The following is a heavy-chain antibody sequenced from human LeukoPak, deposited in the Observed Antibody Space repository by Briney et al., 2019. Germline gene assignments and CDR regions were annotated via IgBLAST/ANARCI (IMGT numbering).Heavy chain of an antibody. V-gene: IGHV1-8*01. D-gene: IGHD3-22*01. Sequence: EASVKVSCKASGYTFTSYDINWVRQATGQGLEWMGWMNPNSGNTGYAQKFQGRVTMTRNTSISTAYMELSSLRSEDTAVYYCTTDYYYEADAFDIWGQGTMVTVSS. CDR1: GYTFTSYD. CDR2: MNPNSGNT. CDR3: TTDYYYEADAFDI. J-gene: IGHJ3*02.